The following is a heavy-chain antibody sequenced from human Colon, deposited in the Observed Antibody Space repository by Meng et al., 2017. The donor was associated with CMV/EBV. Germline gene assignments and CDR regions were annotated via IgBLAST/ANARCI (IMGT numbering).Heavy chain of an antibody. V-gene: IGHV1-24*01. CDR3: ATGRVGSGWSYDAFDL. CDR1: YIVPELS. Sequence: YIVPELSMHWVRQTPGNGLEWMGGVDPEDGETLYAQKFQDRVTMTEDTSTDTAYLELSSLRSEDTAVYYCATGRVGSGWSYDAFDLWGQGTMVTVSS. D-gene: IGHD6-19*01. J-gene: IGHJ3*01. CDR2: VDPEDGET.